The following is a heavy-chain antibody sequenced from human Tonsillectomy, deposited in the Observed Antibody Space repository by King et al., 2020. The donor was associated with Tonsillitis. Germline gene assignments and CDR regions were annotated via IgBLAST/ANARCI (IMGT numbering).Heavy chain of an antibody. J-gene: IGHJ3*02. D-gene: IGHD2-21*02. V-gene: IGHV5-51*01. CDR2: IYPGDSDT. CDR3: ARGVMLLTATSDAFDM. Sequence: VQLVESGAEVKKPGDSLKISCKGSGYRFSSYWIGWVRQMPGKGLEWMGIIYPGDSDTRYSPSFQGQVTISVDKSISTAYLQWSSLKASDTAMYYCARGVMLLTATSDAFDMWGQGTMVTVSS. CDR1: GYRFSSYW.